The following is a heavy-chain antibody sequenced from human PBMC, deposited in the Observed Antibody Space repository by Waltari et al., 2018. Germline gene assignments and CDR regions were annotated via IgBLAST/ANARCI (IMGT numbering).Heavy chain of an antibody. Sequence: EVQLVESGGGLVQPGGSLRLSCAASGFTFSYYSMTWVRQAPGKGLEWVANIKQDGSEKYYVDSVKGRFTISRDNAKNSLYLQMNSLRAEDTAVYYCARDLRTVTGGIYWGQGTLVTVSS. CDR1: GFTFSYYS. CDR2: IKQDGSEK. CDR3: ARDLRTVTGGIY. D-gene: IGHD4-17*01. V-gene: IGHV3-7*01. J-gene: IGHJ4*02.